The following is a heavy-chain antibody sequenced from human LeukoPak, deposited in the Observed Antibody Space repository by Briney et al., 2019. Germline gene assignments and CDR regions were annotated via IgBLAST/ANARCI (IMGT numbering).Heavy chain of an antibody. Sequence: SETLSLTCTVSGDSINSYYWTWIRQPPGKGLEWIGYIYYSGSTNYNPSLKSRVTISVDTPKNQFSLKLTSVTAADTAVYYCALGNCPTTSCYPGVAFDIWGQGTMVTVSS. CDR1: GDSINSYY. CDR2: IYYSGST. J-gene: IGHJ3*02. CDR3: ALGNCPTTSCYPGVAFDI. V-gene: IGHV4-59*08. D-gene: IGHD2-2*01.